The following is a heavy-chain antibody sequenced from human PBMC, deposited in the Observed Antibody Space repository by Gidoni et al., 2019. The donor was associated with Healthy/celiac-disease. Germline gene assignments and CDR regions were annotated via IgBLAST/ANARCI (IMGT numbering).Heavy chain of an antibody. D-gene: IGHD3-22*01. V-gene: IGHV3-49*04. Sequence: EVQLVESGGGLVQPGRSLRLSCTASGFTFGDYAMSWVRQAPGKGLEWVGFIRSKAYGGTTEYAASVKGRFTISRDDSKSIAYLQMNSLKTEDTAVYYCTRGWHYYYDSSGEPTYYFDYWGQGTLVTVSS. CDR2: IRSKAYGGTT. CDR1: GFTFGDYA. J-gene: IGHJ4*02. CDR3: TRGWHYYYDSSGEPTYYFDY.